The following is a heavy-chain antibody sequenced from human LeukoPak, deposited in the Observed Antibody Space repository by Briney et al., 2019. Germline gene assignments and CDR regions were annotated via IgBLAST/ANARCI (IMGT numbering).Heavy chain of an antibody. CDR2: ISYDGSNK. CDR3: ARGIVAIDY. D-gene: IGHD2-21*01. Sequence: GGSLRLSCAASGFTFSSYAMHWVRQAPGKGLEWVAVISYDGSNKYYADSVKGRFTIFRDNSKNTQYLQMNSLRAEDTAVYYCARGIVAIDYWGQGTLVTVSS. CDR1: GFTFSSYA. J-gene: IGHJ4*02. V-gene: IGHV3-30-3*01.